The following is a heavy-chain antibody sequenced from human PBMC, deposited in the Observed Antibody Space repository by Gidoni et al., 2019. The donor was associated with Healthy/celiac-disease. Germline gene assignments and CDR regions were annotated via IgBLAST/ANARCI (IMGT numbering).Heavy chain of an antibody. D-gene: IGHD6-6*01. CDR2: IYHSGST. V-gene: IGHV4-4*02. CDR3: ARGGDSSSSGWFDP. J-gene: IGHJ5*02. Sequence: QVQLQESGPGLVKPSGTLSLTCAVSGGSISSSNWCSWVRQPPGKWLEWIGEIYHSGSTNYNPSLKILVTISVHKSKNHFSLKLSSVTAADTAVYYCARGGDSSSSGWFDPWGQGTLVTVSS. CDR1: GGSISSSNW.